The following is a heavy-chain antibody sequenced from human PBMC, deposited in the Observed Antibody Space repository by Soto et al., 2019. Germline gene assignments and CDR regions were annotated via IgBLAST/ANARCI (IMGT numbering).Heavy chain of an antibody. Sequence: SETLSLTCAVSGGSISSSNWWSWVRQPPGKGLEWIGEIYHSGSTNYNPSLKSRVTISVDKSKNQLSLKLSSVTAADTAVYYCARDRRYYGSGRDKKYYFDYWGQGTLVTVSS. V-gene: IGHV4-4*02. D-gene: IGHD3-10*01. CDR1: GGSISSSNW. CDR3: ARDRRYYGSGRDKKYYFDY. J-gene: IGHJ4*02. CDR2: IYHSGST.